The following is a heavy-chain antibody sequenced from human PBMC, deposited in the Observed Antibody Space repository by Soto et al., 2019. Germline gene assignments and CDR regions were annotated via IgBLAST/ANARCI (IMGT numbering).Heavy chain of an antibody. CDR2: INAGNGNT. D-gene: IGHD3-10*01. CDR3: AREPGLLWFGESNNYYYYGMDV. V-gene: IGHV1-3*01. CDR1: GYTFTSYA. Sequence: ASVKVSCKASGYTFTSYAMHWVRQAPGQRLEWMGWINAGNGNTKYSQKFQGRVTITRDTSASTAYMELSSLRSEDTAVYYCAREPGLLWFGESNNYYYYGMDVWGQGTTVTVSS. J-gene: IGHJ6*02.